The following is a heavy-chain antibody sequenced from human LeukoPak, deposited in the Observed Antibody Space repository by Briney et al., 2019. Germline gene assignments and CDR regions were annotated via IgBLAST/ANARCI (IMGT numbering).Heavy chain of an antibody. CDR3: VRHNYGYDY. CDR1: GFTFNRYW. CDR2: ILNDGGST. J-gene: IGHJ4*02. Sequence: GGSLRLSCAASGFTFNRYWMHWVRQAPGEGPVWVAHILNDGGSTSYADSVKGRFTISRDNAKHTLSLQMNSLRAEDTAVYYCVRHNYGYDYWGQGTPVTVSS. D-gene: IGHD5-18*01. V-gene: IGHV3-74*01.